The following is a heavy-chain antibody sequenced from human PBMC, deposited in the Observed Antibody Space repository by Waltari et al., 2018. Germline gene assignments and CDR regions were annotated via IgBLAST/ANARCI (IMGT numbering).Heavy chain of an antibody. CDR1: GGSISSYY. D-gene: IGHD2-2*02. CDR2: LYTSGST. Sequence: QVQLQESGPGLVKPSETLSLTCTVSGGSISSYYWSWIRQPAGKGLEWIGRLYTSGSTNYNPSCKSRVTMSGDTSKNQFSLKLSSVTAADTAVYYCARENYCSSTSCYTPWFDPWGQGTLVTVSS. CDR3: ARENYCSSTSCYTPWFDP. V-gene: IGHV4-4*07. J-gene: IGHJ5*02.